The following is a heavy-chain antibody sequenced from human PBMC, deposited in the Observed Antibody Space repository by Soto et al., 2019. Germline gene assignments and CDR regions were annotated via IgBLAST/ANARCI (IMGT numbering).Heavy chain of an antibody. V-gene: IGHV3-9*01. CDR2: ISWNSGSI. CDR1: GFTFDDYA. J-gene: IGHJ3*02. CDR3: AKDIPYYYDSSGYYDAFDI. D-gene: IGHD3-22*01. Sequence: GGSLRLSCAASGFTFDDYAMHWVRQAPGKGLEWVSGISWNSGSIGYADSVKGRFTISRDNAKNSLYLQMNSLRAEDTALYYCAKDIPYYYDSSGYYDAFDIWGQGTMVTVSS.